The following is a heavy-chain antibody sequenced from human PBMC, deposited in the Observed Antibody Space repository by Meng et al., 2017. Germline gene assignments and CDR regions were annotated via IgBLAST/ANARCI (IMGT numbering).Heavy chain of an antibody. J-gene: IGHJ5*02. D-gene: IGHD6-19*01. CDR2: IIPIFGKA. V-gene: IGHV1-69*01. Sequence: QGRPVQAAAGVEKPGASVEGSRKASGFTFTSYGINWVRYDPGQRLEWMGGIIPIFGKANYAQKFQGRVTITTDESTSTAYMELSSLRSEDTAVYYCASTIAVAGTGWFDPWGQGTLVTVSS. CDR1: GFTFTSYG. CDR3: ASTIAVAGTGWFDP.